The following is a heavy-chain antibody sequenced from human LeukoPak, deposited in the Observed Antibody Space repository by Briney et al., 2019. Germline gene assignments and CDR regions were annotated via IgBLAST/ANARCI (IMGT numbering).Heavy chain of an antibody. J-gene: IGHJ6*03. D-gene: IGHD1-1*01. CDR3: AKDDSPFSDYMDV. CDR1: GGSFSGYY. Sequence: PSETLSLTCAVYGGSFSGYYWSWIRQPPGKGLEWIGEINHSGSTNYNPSLKSRVTLSVDTSKNQFSLKLSSVTAADTAVYYCAKDDSPFSDYMDVWGKGITVTISS. V-gene: IGHV4-34*01. CDR2: INHSGST.